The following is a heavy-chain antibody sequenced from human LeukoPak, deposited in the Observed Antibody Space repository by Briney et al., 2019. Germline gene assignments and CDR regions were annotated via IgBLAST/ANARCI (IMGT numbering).Heavy chain of an antibody. D-gene: IGHD3-10*01. Sequence: GGSLRLSCAASGFTFSNSWMNWVRQAPGKGLEWVANIKPAGSERYYADSVEGRFTISRDNAKNSLYLQINSLRAEDTALYYCTRDFGYWGQGVLVTVSS. CDR3: TRDFGY. CDR1: GFTFSNSW. J-gene: IGHJ4*02. CDR2: IKPAGSER. V-gene: IGHV3-7*04.